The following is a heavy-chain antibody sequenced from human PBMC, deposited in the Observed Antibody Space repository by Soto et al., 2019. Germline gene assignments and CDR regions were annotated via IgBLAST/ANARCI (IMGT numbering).Heavy chain of an antibody. J-gene: IGHJ3*02. CDR3: ARDVLWWGSDQGGDAFDI. CDR1: GYTFTSYA. D-gene: IGHD2-21*01. Sequence: ASVKVSCKASGYTFTSYAMHWVRQAPGQRLEWMGWINAGNGNTKYSQKFQGRVTITRDTSASTAYMELSSLRSEDTAVYYYARDVLWWGSDQGGDAFDIWGQGTMVTVSS. V-gene: IGHV1-3*01. CDR2: INAGNGNT.